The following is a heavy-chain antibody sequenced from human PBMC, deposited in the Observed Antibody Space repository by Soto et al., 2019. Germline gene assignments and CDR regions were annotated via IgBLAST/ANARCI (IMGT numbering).Heavy chain of an antibody. Sequence: ASVKVSYKASGYTFTSYDINWVRQATGQGLEWMGWMNPNSGNTGYAQKFQGRVTMTRNTSISTAYMELSSLRSEDTAVYYCASLGYCSSTSCKGWFDPWGQGILVTVSS. V-gene: IGHV1-8*01. CDR1: GYTFTSYD. CDR3: ASLGYCSSTSCKGWFDP. D-gene: IGHD2-2*01. J-gene: IGHJ5*02. CDR2: MNPNSGNT.